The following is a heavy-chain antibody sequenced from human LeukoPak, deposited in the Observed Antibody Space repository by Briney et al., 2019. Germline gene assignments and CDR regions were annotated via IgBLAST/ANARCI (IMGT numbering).Heavy chain of an antibody. CDR3: ARDGEMATIENYFDY. V-gene: IGHV4-34*01. Sequence: KSSETLSLTCAVYGGSFSGYYWSWIRQPPGKGLEWIGEINHSGSTNYNPSLKSRVTISVDTSKNQFSLKLSSVTAADTAVYYCARDGEMATIENYFDYWGQGALVTVSS. CDR2: INHSGST. D-gene: IGHD5-24*01. J-gene: IGHJ4*02. CDR1: GGSFSGYY.